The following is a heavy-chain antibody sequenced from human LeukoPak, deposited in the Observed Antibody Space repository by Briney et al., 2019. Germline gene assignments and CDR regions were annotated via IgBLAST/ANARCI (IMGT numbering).Heavy chain of an antibody. V-gene: IGHV1-2*02. CDR2: INPNSGGT. CDR1: GYTFTGYY. J-gene: IGHJ6*02. CDR3: AREKGPKYYYYGMDV. Sequence: ASVKVSCKASGYTFTGYYMHWVRQAPGQGLEWMGWINPNSGGTNYARKFQGRVTMTRDTSISTAYMELSRLRSDDTAVYYCAREKGPKYYYYGMDVWGQGTTVTVSS.